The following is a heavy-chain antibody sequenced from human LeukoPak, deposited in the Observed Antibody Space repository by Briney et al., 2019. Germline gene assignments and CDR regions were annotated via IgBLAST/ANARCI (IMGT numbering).Heavy chain of an antibody. J-gene: IGHJ1*01. D-gene: IGHD6-19*01. CDR3: AKGPYSSGWYQYFQH. CDR1: GFTFDDYA. V-gene: IGHV3-9*01. CDR2: ISWNSGSI. Sequence: SLRLSCAASGFTFDDYAMHWVRQAPGKGLEWVSGISWNSGSIGYADSVKGRFTISRDNAKNSLYLQMNSLRAEDTALYYCAKGPYSSGWYQYFQHWGQGTLVTVSS.